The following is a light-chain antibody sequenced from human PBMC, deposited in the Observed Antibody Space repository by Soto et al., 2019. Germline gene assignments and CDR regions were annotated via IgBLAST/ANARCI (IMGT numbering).Light chain of an antibody. CDR3: QQYKNWPPLT. CDR1: QSVSSN. CDR2: GAF. J-gene: IGKJ4*01. V-gene: IGKV3-15*01. Sequence: EIVMTQSPATLSVSPGERVTLSCRASQSVSSNLAWYQQKPGQAPRLLIYGAFTRATGIPARFSGSGSGTEFTLTISSLQSEDFAVYYCQQYKNWPPLTFGGGPKVEIK.